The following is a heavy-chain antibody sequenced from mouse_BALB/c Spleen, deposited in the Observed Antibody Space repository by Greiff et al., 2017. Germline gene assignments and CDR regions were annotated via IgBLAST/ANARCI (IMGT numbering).Heavy chain of an antibody. CDR3: ARGLDYGYFDY. CDR2: ISSGSSTI. V-gene: IGHV5-17*02. J-gene: IGHJ2*01. CDR1: GFTFSSFG. Sequence: EVQLVESGGGLVQPGGSRKLSCAASGFTFSSFGMHWVRQAPEKGLEWVAYISSGSSTIYYADTVKGRFTISRDNPKNTLFLQMTSLRSEDTAMYYCARGLDYGYFDYWGQGTTLTVSS. D-gene: IGHD1-1*01.